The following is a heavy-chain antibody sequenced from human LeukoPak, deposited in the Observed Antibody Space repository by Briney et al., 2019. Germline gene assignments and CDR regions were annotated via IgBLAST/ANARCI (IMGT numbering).Heavy chain of an antibody. Sequence: SETLSLTCTVSGVSISSSNSYWGWIRQPPGKGLEWIGSIYYSGNTYYNASLKSQVSISIDTSKNQFSLKLSSVTAADTAVYYCARPYSGYDSWAFDYWGQGTLVTVSS. J-gene: IGHJ4*02. D-gene: IGHD5-12*01. CDR3: ARPYSGYDSWAFDY. CDR1: GVSISSSNSY. CDR2: IYYSGNT. V-gene: IGHV4-39*07.